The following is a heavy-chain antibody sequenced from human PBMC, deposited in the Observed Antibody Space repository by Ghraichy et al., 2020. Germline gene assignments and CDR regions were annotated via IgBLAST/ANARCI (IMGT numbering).Heavy chain of an antibody. Sequence: SQTLSLTCTVSGASISSYYWSWIRQPPGKGLEWIGYIYYSGSTNYNPSLKSRVTISVDTSKNQFSLKLSSVTAADTAVYYCAAYSGYDSAWFDPWGQGTLVTVSS. CDR2: IYYSGST. CDR3: AAYSGYDSAWFDP. D-gene: IGHD5-12*01. CDR1: GASISSYY. J-gene: IGHJ5*02. V-gene: IGHV4-59*01.